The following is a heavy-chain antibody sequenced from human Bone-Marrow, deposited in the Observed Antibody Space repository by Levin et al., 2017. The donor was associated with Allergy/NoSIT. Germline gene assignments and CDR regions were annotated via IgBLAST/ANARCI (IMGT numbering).Heavy chain of an antibody. CDR3: TTDAYSVDESPDH. J-gene: IGHJ4*02. CDR1: GITSSDAW. V-gene: IGHV3-15*01. D-gene: IGHD5-18*01. CDR2: IRGKSSGGTT. Sequence: GESLKISCAAYGITSSDAWMSWVRQAPGKRLEWVGRIRGKSSGGTTDYAAPVRGRFIISRDDSKNTIFLQMNSLKTDDTAVYYCTTDAYSVDESPDHWGQGTLVTVSS.